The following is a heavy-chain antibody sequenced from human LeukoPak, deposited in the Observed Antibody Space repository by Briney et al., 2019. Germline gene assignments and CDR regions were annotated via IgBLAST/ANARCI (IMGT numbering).Heavy chain of an antibody. CDR3: ARDVSHAFDM. V-gene: IGHV1-18*01. Sequence: EASVTVSCKASGYTFTKYGISWVRQAPGQGLEWMGWISTYKGNTNYAQKFQGRVTMTKDTSTSTAYMELRSLRSDDTAMYYCARDVSHAFDMWGQGTMVTVSP. CDR2: ISTYKGNT. J-gene: IGHJ3*02. CDR1: GYTFTKYG.